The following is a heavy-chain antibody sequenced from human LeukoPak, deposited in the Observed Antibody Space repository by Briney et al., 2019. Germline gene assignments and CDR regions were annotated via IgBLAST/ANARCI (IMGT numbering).Heavy chain of an antibody. CDR1: GFSISSYY. D-gene: IGHD1-20*01. J-gene: IGHJ5*02. CDR2: IYYSGST. Sequence: SETLSLTCTASGFSISSYYLSWIRQPPGKGLEWIGYIYYSGSTNYNPSLKRRVTISVDTSKKQFLQKLSSVTAADTAVDYCARDRGRYNWNDGDWFGPWGQGTLVTVSS. CDR3: ARDRGRYNWNDGDWFGP. V-gene: IGHV4-59*01.